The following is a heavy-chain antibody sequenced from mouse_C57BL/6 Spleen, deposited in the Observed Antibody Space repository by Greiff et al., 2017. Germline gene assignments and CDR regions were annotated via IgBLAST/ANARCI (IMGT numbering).Heavy chain of an antibody. CDR3: ARSYYGSSYWYFDV. V-gene: IGHV5-17*01. CDR1: GFTFSDYG. Sequence: VQLKESGGGLVKPGGSLKLSCAASGFTFSDYGMHWVRQAPEKGLEWVAYISSGSSTIYYADTVKGRFTISRDNAKNTLFLQMTSLRSEDTAMYYWARSYYGSSYWYFDVWGTGTTVTVSS. J-gene: IGHJ1*03. CDR2: ISSGSSTI. D-gene: IGHD1-1*01.